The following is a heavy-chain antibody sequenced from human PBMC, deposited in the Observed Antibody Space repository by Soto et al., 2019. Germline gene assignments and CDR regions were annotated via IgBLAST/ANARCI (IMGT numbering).Heavy chain of an antibody. D-gene: IGHD1-26*01. J-gene: IGHJ5*01. CDR2: IGGTGSDT. CDR1: RFTFSDFA. CDR3: AKDAVPYNGKWDWFDS. V-gene: IGHV3-23*01. Sequence: DVQLLESGGGLVQPGGSLTRSCAASRFTFSDFAMSWVRQAPGKGLEWVSSIGGTGSDTYYADSVKGRFTISRDNSRNTLFLQMDNLRDEDTAVYYCAKDAVPYNGKWDWFDSWGQGTLVTVSS.